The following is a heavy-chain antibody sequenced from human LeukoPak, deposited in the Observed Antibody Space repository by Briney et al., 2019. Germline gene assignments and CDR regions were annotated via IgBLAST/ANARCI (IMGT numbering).Heavy chain of an antibody. Sequence: ASVKVSCKASGYTLTGYYMHWVRQAPGQGLEWMGWINPNSGGTNYAQKFQGRVTMTRDTSISTAYMALSRLRSDDTAVYYCARDYDYVWGSYRHYFDSWGQGTLVTVSS. CDR1: GYTLTGYY. V-gene: IGHV1-2*02. CDR2: INPNSGGT. J-gene: IGHJ4*02. D-gene: IGHD3-16*02. CDR3: ARDYDYVWGSYRHYFDS.